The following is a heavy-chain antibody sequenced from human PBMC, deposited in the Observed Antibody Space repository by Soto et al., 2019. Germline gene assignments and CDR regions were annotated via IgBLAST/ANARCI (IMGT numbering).Heavy chain of an antibody. CDR3: ARGQRFSDWFDP. CDR2: VYSSGGT. CDR1: GGTMRRYY. D-gene: IGHD3-3*01. V-gene: IGHV4-4*07. J-gene: IGHJ5*02. Sequence: PEKLSRTYAGSGGTMRRYYWTWIRQPAGKAMEWIGRVYSSGGTQYNPSLKSRVTVSVDTSKNQFSLRLISVTDADTAVYYCARGQRFSDWFDPWGQGTVLTVS.